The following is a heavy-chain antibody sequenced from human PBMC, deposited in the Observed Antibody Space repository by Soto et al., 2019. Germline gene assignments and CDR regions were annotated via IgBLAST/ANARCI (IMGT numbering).Heavy chain of an antibody. D-gene: IGHD3-22*01. CDR3: AAHDSGGYYAEY. CDR1: GDSVTISDYY. V-gene: IGHV4-39*01. Sequence: QLQLQESGPGLVKPSETLSLTCTVSGDSVTISDYYWGWIRQPPGKGLEWIGSTHYSGSTYYNPSLKSRVTISGATSKKQFSLKLTSVTAADAAVYYCAAHDSGGYYAEYWGQGTLVTVSA. CDR2: THYSGST. J-gene: IGHJ4*02.